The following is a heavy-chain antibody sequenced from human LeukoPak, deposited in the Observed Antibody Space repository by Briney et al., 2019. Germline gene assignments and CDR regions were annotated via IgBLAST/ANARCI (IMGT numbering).Heavy chain of an antibody. D-gene: IGHD4-17*01. Sequence: PGGSLRLSYAASGFTFSSDSMNWVRQAPGKGLEWVSSISSSSSYIYYADSVKGRFTISRDNAKNSLYLQMNSLRAEDTAVYYCARLTVTTFSDWFDPWGQGTLVTVSS. CDR1: GFTFSSDS. J-gene: IGHJ5*02. CDR3: ARLTVTTFSDWFDP. CDR2: ISSSSSYI. V-gene: IGHV3-21*01.